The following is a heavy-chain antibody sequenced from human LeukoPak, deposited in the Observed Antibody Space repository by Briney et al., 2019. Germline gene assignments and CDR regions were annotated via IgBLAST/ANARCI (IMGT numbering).Heavy chain of an antibody. CDR3: AKVSLNMVNDAFDI. D-gene: IGHD4/OR15-4a*01. J-gene: IGHJ3*02. V-gene: IGHV3-30*02. CDR2: IRYDGSRK. Sequence: GGSLRLSCAASGFISSSYGMHWVRQAPDKGLERVAFIRYDGSRKYYADSVKGRFTISRDNSKNTLYLQMNSLRAEDTAMYYCAKVSLNMVNDAFDIWGQGTMVSVSS. CDR1: GFISSSYG.